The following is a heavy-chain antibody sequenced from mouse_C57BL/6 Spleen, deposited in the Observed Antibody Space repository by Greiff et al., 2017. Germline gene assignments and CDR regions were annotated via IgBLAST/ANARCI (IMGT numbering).Heavy chain of an antibody. CDR2: IYPGGGYT. V-gene: IGHV1-63*01. CDR3: ARRGTTVVDGYFDV. D-gene: IGHD1-1*01. J-gene: IGHJ1*03. Sequence: QVQLKESGAELVRPGTSVKMSCKASGYTFTNYWIGWAKQRPGHGLEWIGDIYPGGGYTNYNEKFKGKATLTADKSSSTAYMQLSSLTSEDSAIYYCARRGTTVVDGYFDVWGTGTTVTVSS. CDR1: GYTFTNYW.